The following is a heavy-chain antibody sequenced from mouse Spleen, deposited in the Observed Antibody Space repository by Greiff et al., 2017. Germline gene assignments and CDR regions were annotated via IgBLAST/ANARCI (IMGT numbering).Heavy chain of an antibody. CDR1: GYTFTDYY. J-gene: IGHJ4*01. CDR2: IYPGSGNT. CDR3: ARWEVRQAMDY. D-gene: IGHD2-14*01. Sequence: VQLQQSGAELVRPGASVKLSCKASGYTFTDYYINWVKQRPGQGLEWIARIYPGSGNTYYNEKFKGKATLTAEKSSSTAYMQLSSLTSEDSAVYFCARWEVRQAMDYWGQGTSVTVSS. V-gene: IGHV1-76*01.